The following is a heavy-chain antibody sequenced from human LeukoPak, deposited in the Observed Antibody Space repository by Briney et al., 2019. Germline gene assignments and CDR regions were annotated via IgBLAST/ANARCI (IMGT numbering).Heavy chain of an antibody. J-gene: IGHJ5*02. V-gene: IGHV3-21*06. D-gene: IGHD2-2*01. Sequence: KTGGSLRLSCAASGFTLSTFDMNWVRQAPGKGLEWVSSISTSSRYIYYRDSVKGRFTISRDDAKNSLYLQMNSLTVEDTAVYYCARADCSGPTCYLRHSWFDPWGQGTLVTVSS. CDR1: GFTLSTFD. CDR3: ARADCSGPTCYLRHSWFDP. CDR2: ISTSSRYI.